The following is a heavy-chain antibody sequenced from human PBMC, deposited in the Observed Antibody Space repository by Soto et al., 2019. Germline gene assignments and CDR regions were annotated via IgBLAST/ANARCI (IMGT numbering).Heavy chain of an antibody. V-gene: IGHV3-13*04. D-gene: IGHD6-13*01. J-gene: IGHJ4*02. CDR3: ARVRSIAAAGIRLDY. CDR2: IGTAGDT. Sequence: EVQLVESGGGLVQPGGSLRLSCAASGFTFSSYDMHWVRQATGKGLEWVSAIGTAGDTYYPGSVKGRFTISRENAKNSLYLQRNSLRAGDTAVYYCARVRSIAAAGIRLDYWGQGTLVTVSS. CDR1: GFTFSSYD.